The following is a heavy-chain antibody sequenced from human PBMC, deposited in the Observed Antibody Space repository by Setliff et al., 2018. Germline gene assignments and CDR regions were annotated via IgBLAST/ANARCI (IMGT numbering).Heavy chain of an antibody. D-gene: IGHD6-19*01. CDR3: AREQWLDPPGYYYMDV. CDR1: GGSISSKNYY. J-gene: IGHJ6*03. Sequence: SETLSLTCTVSGGSISSKNYYWGWIRRPPGKGLEWIGRIYYSGSTNYNPSLKSRVTISLDTSRNQFSLKLTSVTAADTAVYYCAREQWLDPPGYYYMDVWAKGTTVTVSS. V-gene: IGHV4-39*07. CDR2: IYYSGST.